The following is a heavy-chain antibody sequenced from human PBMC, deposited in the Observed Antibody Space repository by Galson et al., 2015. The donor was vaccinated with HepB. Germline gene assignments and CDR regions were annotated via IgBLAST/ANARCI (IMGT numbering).Heavy chain of an antibody. J-gene: IGHJ6*02. CDR1: EFILSMYW. D-gene: IGHD3-10*01. Sequence: LRLSCAASEFILSMYWMNWVRQAPGKGLEWVANIKEDGSEKNYVDSVKGRFTISRDNAKNSLYLQMYSLRAEDTAIYYCARVKRGEWYSFYYYGMDVWVQGTTVTVS. V-gene: IGHV3-7*05. CDR2: IKEDGSEK. CDR3: ARVKRGEWYSFYYYGMDV.